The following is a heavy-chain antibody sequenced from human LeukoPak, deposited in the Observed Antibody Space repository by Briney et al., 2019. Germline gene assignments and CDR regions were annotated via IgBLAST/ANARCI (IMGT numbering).Heavy chain of an antibody. V-gene: IGHV4-34*01. CDR3: ARVKLWSPFDY. CDR1: GGSFSGYY. J-gene: IGHJ4*02. Sequence: PSETLSLTCAVYGGSFSGYYWSWIRQPPGKGLEWIGEINHSGSTNYNPSLKSRVTISVDTSKNQFFLKLSSVTAADTAVYYCARVKLWSPFDYWGQGTLVAVSS. CDR2: INHSGST. D-gene: IGHD5-18*01.